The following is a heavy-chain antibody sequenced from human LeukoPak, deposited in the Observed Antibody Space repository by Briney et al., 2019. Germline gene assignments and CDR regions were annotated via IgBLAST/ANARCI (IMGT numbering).Heavy chain of an antibody. V-gene: IGHV3-66*01. CDR1: GFTVSGSY. Sequence: GGSLRLSCAASGFTVSGSYMSWVRQAPGKGLEWVSIIYDAASTYYADSVKGRFTISRDSSKNTLYLQMKSLRAEDTGVYFCARAAVGSGSLYWGQGTLVTVSS. CDR3: ARAAVGSGSLY. D-gene: IGHD3-10*01. J-gene: IGHJ4*02. CDR2: IYDAAST.